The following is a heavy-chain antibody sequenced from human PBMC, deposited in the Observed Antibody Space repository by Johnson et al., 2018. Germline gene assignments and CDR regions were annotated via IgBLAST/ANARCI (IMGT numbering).Heavy chain of an antibody. CDR2: ISGSGGST. CDR1: GITFSSYA. Sequence: EVQLVESGGGLVQXGRSLRLSCAASGITFSSYAMTWVRQAPGKGLAWVSAISGSGGSTYYADSVKGRFTNSRENSKNSLCLQMNSLSVEDTAVYECARKIQSYYYYMDVWGKGTTVTVSS. CDR3: ARKIQSYYYYMDV. V-gene: IGHV3-23*04. J-gene: IGHJ6*03.